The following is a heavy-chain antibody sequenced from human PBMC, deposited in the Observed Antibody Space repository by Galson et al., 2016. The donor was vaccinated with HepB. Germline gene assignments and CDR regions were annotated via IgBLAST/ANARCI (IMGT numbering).Heavy chain of an antibody. CDR3: ARNMYGAATNYIGDVFDI. D-gene: IGHD3-10*01. J-gene: IGHJ3*02. CDR1: GLTVSGDY. V-gene: IGHV3-53*01. Sequence: LRLSCAVSGLTVSGDYMGWVRQAPGKGLEWVSVLYRDGSTYYADSVEGRFTISRDNSRNTLYLQMNSLRAEDTAMYYCARNMYGAATNYIGDVFDIWGQGTMVTVSS. CDR2: LYRDGST.